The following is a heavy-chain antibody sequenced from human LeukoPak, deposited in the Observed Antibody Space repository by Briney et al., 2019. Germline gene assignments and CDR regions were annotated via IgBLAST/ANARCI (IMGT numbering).Heavy chain of an antibody. Sequence: ASVKVSCKASGYTFTDYGMSWVRQAPGQALEWMGWINTNTGNPTYAQGFTGRFVFSLDTSVSTAYLQISSLKAEDTAVYYCATGAARFGVLYYYGMDVWGQGTTVTVSS. CDR3: ATGAARFGVLYYYGMDV. CDR1: GYTFTDYG. D-gene: IGHD3-10*01. V-gene: IGHV7-4-1*02. CDR2: INTNTGNP. J-gene: IGHJ6*02.